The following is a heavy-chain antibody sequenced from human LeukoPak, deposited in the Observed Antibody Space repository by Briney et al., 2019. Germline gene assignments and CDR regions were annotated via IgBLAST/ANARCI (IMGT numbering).Heavy chain of an antibody. J-gene: IGHJ4*02. CDR3: ARGSSGWYLPHYFDY. CDR2: ISYDGSNK. D-gene: IGHD6-19*01. Sequence: GGSLRLSCAASGFTFSSYAMHWVRQAPGKGLEWVAVISYDGSNKYYADSVKGRFTISRDNSKNTLYLQMNSLRAEDTAVYYCARGSSGWYLPHYFDYWGQGTLVTVSS. V-gene: IGHV3-30-3*01. CDR1: GFTFSSYA.